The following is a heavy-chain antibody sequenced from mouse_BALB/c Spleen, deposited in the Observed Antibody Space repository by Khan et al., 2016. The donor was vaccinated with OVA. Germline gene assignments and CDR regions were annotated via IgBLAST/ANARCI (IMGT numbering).Heavy chain of an antibody. CDR3: ARRGDGYYVAMDY. Sequence: EVKLLESGPGLVKPSQSLSLTCTVTGYSITSDYAWNWIRQFPGNKLEWMGYISYSGSTSYNQSLKSRISITRDTSKNQFFLQLNSVTTEDTATYYCARRGDGYYVAMDYWGQGTSVTVSS. CDR1: GYSITSDYA. CDR2: ISYSGST. D-gene: IGHD2-3*01. J-gene: IGHJ4*01. V-gene: IGHV3-2*02.